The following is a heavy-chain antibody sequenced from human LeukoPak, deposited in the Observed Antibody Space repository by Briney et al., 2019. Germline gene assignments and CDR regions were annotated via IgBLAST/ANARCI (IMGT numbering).Heavy chain of an antibody. CDR3: AKAELGVDTFFDY. J-gene: IGHJ4*02. D-gene: IGHD3-3*01. V-gene: IGHV3-30*02. CDR1: GFTFSSFG. Sequence: GGSLRLSCAAAGFTFSSFGMHWARQAPGKGLEWVAAIQNDGVYYADSVQGRFTISRDNSKRTLFLQMNSLRAEDTAFYYCAKAELGVDTFFDYWGQGTLVTVSS. CDR2: IQNDGVY.